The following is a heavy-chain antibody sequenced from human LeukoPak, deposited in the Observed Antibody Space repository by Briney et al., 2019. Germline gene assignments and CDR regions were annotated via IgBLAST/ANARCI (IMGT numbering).Heavy chain of an antibody. CDR3: ARGPLGGESFDI. V-gene: IGHV4-4*07. D-gene: IGHD3-16*01. CDR1: GGSLSNHY. J-gene: IGHJ3*02. CDR2: IYHTGST. Sequence: PSETLSLTCTVSGGSLSNHYWNWIRHPAGTGLEYIGRIYHTGSTNYNPSLKSRVTLSVDTSNNQFSLNLTSVTAAGTAAYYCARGPLGGESFDIWGQGTMVTVSS.